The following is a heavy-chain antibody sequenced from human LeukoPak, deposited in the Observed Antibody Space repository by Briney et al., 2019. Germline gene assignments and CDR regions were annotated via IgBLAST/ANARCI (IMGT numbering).Heavy chain of an antibody. CDR3: ARDSITFGGVIVWGYYYYYMDV. CDR1: GYTFTSYA. V-gene: IGHV1-3*02. CDR2: SNAGNGNT. D-gene: IGHD3-16*02. J-gene: IGHJ6*03. Sequence: GASVKVSCKASGYTFTSYAMHWVRQAPGQRLEWMGWSNAGNGNTKYSQEFQGRVTITRDTSTSTAYMELRSLRSDDTAVYYCARDSITFGGVIVWGYYYYYMDVWGKGTTVTISS.